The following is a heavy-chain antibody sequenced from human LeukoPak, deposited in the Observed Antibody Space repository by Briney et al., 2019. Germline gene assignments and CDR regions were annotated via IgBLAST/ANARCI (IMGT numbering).Heavy chain of an antibody. CDR1: GFTFSDYY. V-gene: IGHV3-7*01. CDR2: INEDAKEQ. J-gene: IGHJ4*02. CDR3: ARDTYGDGDF. D-gene: IGHD4-17*01. Sequence: PGGSLRLSCAASGFTFSDYYMSWIRQAPGKGLEWVAHINEDAKEQNYVDSVKGRFTISRDNTDNSLYLQMNSLRAEDTAVYYCARDTYGDGDFWGQGTLVSVSS.